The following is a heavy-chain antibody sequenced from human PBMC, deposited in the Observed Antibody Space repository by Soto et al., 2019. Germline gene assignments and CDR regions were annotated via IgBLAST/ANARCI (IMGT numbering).Heavy chain of an antibody. V-gene: IGHV4-39*01. CDR1: GGSISSSSYY. CDR2: IYYSGST. J-gene: IGHJ5*02. CDR3: ARHIARGVVSA. Sequence: QLQLQESGPGLVKPSETLSLTCTVSGGSISSSSYYWGWIRQPPGKGLEWIGSIYYSGSTYYNPSLKSRVTISVDTSKNQFSLKLSSVTAADTAVYYCARHIARGVVSAWGQGTLVTVSS. D-gene: IGHD3-10*01.